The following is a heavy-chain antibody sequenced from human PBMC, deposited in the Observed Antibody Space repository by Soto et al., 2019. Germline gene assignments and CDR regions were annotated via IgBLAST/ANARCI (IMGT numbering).Heavy chain of an antibody. CDR1: GYRVTSYW. V-gene: IGHV5-10-1*01. Sequence: GASVKISGEGSGYRVTSYWISWVRQMPGKGLEWMGRIDPSDSYTNYSPSFQGHVTISADKSISTAYLQWSSLKASDTAMYYCARLRVGSGELLTYWGQGTLVTVSS. D-gene: IGHD3-10*01. CDR2: IDPSDSYT. J-gene: IGHJ4*02. CDR3: ARLRVGSGELLTY.